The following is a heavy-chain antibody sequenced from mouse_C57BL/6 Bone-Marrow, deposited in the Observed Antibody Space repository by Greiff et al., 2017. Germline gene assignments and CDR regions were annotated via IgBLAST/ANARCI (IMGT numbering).Heavy chain of an antibody. CDR1: GYTFTNYW. D-gene: IGHD1-1*01. CDR3: ARVPYYGSSHWYFDG. J-gene: IGHJ1*03. CDR2: IYPGGGYT. V-gene: IGHV1-63*01. Sequence: QVQLQQSGAELVRPGTSVKMSCKASGYTFTNYWIGWAKQRPGHGLEWIGDIYPGGGYTNYNEKFKGKATLTADKSSSPAYMQFSSLTSEDSAIYYWARVPYYGSSHWYFDGWGTGTTVTVSS.